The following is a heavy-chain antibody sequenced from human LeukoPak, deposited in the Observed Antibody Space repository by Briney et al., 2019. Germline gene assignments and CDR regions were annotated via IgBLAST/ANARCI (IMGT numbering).Heavy chain of an antibody. D-gene: IGHD3-10*02. CDR3: AREAMLGEKNWFDP. Sequence: PGGSLRLSCAASGFTFSSYSMNWVRQAPGKGLEWVSSTSSSSSYIYYADSVKGRFTISRDNAKNSLYLQMNSLRAEDTAVYYCAREAMLGEKNWFDPWGQGTLVTVSS. J-gene: IGHJ5*02. CDR1: GFTFSSYS. V-gene: IGHV3-21*01. CDR2: TSSSSSYI.